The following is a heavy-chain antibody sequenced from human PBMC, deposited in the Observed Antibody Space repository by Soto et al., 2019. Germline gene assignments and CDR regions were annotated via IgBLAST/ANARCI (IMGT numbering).Heavy chain of an antibody. CDR2: ISGSGGST. D-gene: IGHD6-6*01. J-gene: IGHJ4*02. CDR3: AKDLVYSSSSDPDY. V-gene: IGHV3-23*01. CDR1: GFTFSSYA. Sequence: QPGGSLRLSCAASGFTFSSYAMSWVRQAPGKGLEWVSAISGSGGSTYYADSVKGRFTISRDNSKNTLYLQMNSLRAEDTAVYYCAKDLVYSSSSDPDYWGQGTLVTVSS.